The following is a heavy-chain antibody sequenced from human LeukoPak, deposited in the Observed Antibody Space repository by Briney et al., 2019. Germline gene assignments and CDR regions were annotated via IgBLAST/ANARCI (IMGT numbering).Heavy chain of an antibody. V-gene: IGHV4-31*03. J-gene: IGHJ3*02. D-gene: IGHD4-23*01. CDR2: IYYSGST. Sequence: SQTLSLTCTVSGGSISSGGYYWSWIRQHPGKGLEWIGYIYYSGSTYYNPSLKSRVTISVDTSKNQFSLKLSSVTAVDTAVYYCARGSTVVWRHAFDIWGQGTMVTVSS. CDR3: ARGSTVVWRHAFDI. CDR1: GGSISSGGYY.